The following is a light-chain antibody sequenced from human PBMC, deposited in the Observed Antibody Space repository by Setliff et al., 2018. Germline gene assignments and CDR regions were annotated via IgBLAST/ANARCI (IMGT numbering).Light chain of an antibody. V-gene: IGLV2-14*03. Sequence: QSALTQPASVSGSPGQSITISCTGTSSDVGGYNYVSWYQQHPGKAPKLMIYDVSNRPSGVSNRFSGSKSANTASLTISGLQAEDEADYYCSSYAGSYTSLWVFGGGTKVTVL. CDR3: SSYAGSYTSLWV. J-gene: IGLJ3*02. CDR2: DVS. CDR1: SSDVGGYNY.